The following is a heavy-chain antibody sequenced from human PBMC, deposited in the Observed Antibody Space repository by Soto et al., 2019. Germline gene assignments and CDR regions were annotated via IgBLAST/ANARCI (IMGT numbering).Heavy chain of an antibody. CDR3: ATRLDPIREDALDI. CDR2: IYSRGNT. Sequence: EVQLVESGGGLIQPGGSLRLSCAAYGFTVSSNYMSWVRQAPGKGLEWVSVIYSRGNTYYADSVKGRFTISRDNSKNTLYLQMNSLRAEDTAGSYCATRLDPIREDALDIWGQGTMVTVSS. CDR1: GFTVSSNY. J-gene: IGHJ3*02. V-gene: IGHV3-53*01. D-gene: IGHD4-17*01.